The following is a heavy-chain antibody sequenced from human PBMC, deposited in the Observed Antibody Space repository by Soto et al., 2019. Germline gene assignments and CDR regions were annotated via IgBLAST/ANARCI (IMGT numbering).Heavy chain of an antibody. D-gene: IGHD3-10*01. V-gene: IGHV3-23*01. J-gene: IGHJ3*02. CDR3: AKNREFGELSSSIRAFDI. Sequence: PGGSLRLSCAASGFTFSSYAMSWVRQAPGKGLEWVSAISGSGGSTYYADSVKGRFTISRDNSKNTLYLQMNSLRAEDTAVYYCAKNREFGELSSSIRAFDIWGQGTMVTVSS. CDR1: GFTFSSYA. CDR2: ISGSGGST.